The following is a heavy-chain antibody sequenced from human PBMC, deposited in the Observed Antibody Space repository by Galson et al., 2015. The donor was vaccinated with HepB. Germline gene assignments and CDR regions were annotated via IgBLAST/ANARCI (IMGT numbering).Heavy chain of an antibody. V-gene: IGHV3-30*18. Sequence: LRLSCAASGFTFSSYGMHWVRQAPGKGLEWVAVISYDGSNKYYADSVKGRFTISRGNSKNTLYLQMNSLRAEGTAVYYCAKDFGYGGNSCFDYWGQGTLVTVSS. CDR2: ISYDGSNK. CDR3: AKDFGYGGNSCFDY. D-gene: IGHD4-23*01. CDR1: GFTFSSYG. J-gene: IGHJ4*02.